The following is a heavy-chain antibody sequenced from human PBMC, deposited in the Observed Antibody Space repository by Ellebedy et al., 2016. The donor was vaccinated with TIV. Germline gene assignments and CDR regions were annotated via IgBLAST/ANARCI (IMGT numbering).Heavy chain of an antibody. J-gene: IGHJ6*02. D-gene: IGHD3/OR15-3a*01. Sequence: GGSLRLSXAASGFNVNTNHMTWVRQAPGKGLEWVSVIYSGGTPYYADSVNGRFTISRDNSKNTMYLQMNSLRAEDTAMYYCARGTGSDQLRFGMDVWGQGTTVTVSS. CDR3: ARGTGSDQLRFGMDV. V-gene: IGHV3-53*01. CDR1: GFNVNTNH. CDR2: IYSGGTP.